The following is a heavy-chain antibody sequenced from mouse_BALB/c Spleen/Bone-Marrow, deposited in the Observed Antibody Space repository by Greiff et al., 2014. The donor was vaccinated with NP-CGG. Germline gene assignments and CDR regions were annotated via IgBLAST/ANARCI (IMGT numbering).Heavy chain of an antibody. CDR2: IYPGDGNT. Sequence: QVQLKQSGPMMAKTGALGKISCQHSGYTFSSYEINWVKQRPGQGLEWIGWIYPGDGNTKYNEKFKGKATLTADKSSSTAYMQLSSLTSENSAVYFCTRGGYGNYVGYAMDYWGQGTSVTVSS. J-gene: IGHJ4*01. CDR3: TRGGYGNYVGYAMDY. D-gene: IGHD2-10*02. CDR1: GYTFSSYE. V-gene: IGHV1S56*01.